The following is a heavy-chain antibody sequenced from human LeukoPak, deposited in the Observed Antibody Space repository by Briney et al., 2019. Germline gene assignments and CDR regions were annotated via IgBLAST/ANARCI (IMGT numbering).Heavy chain of an antibody. V-gene: IGHV3-23*01. Sequence: GGSLRLSCAASGFTFSSFAVTWVRQAPGKGLEWVSAISGGGGSTYYADSVKGRFTISRDNSKNTLYLQMNSLRAEDTAVYYCAKDVLWELPPAWGQGTLVTVSS. CDR2: ISGGGGST. CDR3: AKDVLWELPPA. J-gene: IGHJ5*02. CDR1: GFTFSSFA. D-gene: IGHD1-26*01.